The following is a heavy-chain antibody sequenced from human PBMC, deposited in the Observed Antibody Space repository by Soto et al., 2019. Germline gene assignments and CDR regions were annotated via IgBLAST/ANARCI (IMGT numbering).Heavy chain of an antibody. D-gene: IGHD6-19*01. CDR2: ISYDGSNK. CDR3: AKDRSIAVAGKDYYYGMDV. CDR1: GFTFSSYG. V-gene: IGHV3-30*18. Sequence: LRLSCAASGFTFSSYGMHWVRQAPGKGLEWVAVISYDGSNKYYADSVKGRFTISRDNSKNTLYLQMNSLRAEDTAVYYCAKDRSIAVAGKDYYYGMDVWGQGTTVTVSS. J-gene: IGHJ6*02.